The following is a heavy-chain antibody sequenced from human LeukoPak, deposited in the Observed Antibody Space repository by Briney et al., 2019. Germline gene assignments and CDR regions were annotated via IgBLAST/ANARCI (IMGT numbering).Heavy chain of an antibody. J-gene: IGHJ4*02. CDR3: AKVRVVTVVVVVICYFDY. CDR1: GFTFSSYE. V-gene: IGHV3-48*03. CDR2: ISSSSSTI. D-gene: IGHD3-22*01. Sequence: GGSLRLSCAASGFTFSSYEMNWVRQAPGKGLEWVSYISSSSSTIYYADSVKGRFTIPRDNAKNSLYLQMNSLRAEDTAVYYCAKVRVVTVVVVVICYFDYWGQGTLVTVSS.